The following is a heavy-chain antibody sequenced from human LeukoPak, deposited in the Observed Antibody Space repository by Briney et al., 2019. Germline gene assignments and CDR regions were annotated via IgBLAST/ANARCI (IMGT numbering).Heavy chain of an antibody. CDR2: IYYSGST. CDR3: ARHGDYYDSSGYYRFDY. Sequence: SETLSLTCTASGGFISSSSYYWGWIRQPPGKGLEWIGRIYYSGSTNYNPSLKSRVTISIDTSKNHFSLKLSSVTAADTAVYYCARHGDYYDSSGYYRFDYWGQGTLVTVSS. J-gene: IGHJ4*02. V-gene: IGHV4-39*01. CDR1: GGFISSSSYY. D-gene: IGHD3-22*01.